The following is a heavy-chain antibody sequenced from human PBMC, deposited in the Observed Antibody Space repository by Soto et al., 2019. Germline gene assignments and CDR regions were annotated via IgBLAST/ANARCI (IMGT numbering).Heavy chain of an antibody. D-gene: IGHD3-16*01. J-gene: IGHJ6*03. CDR3: SRDHDYISEPLNYYYMDV. CDR2: TYYRSKWYN. V-gene: IGHV6-1*01. Sequence: SQTLSLTCAISGDSVSSNSAAWNWIRQSPSRGLEWLGRTYYRSKWYNDYAVSVKSRITINPDTSKNQFSLRLSSVTAADTAVYFCSRDHDYISEPLNYYYMDVWGKGTTVTVSS. CDR1: GDSVSSNSAA.